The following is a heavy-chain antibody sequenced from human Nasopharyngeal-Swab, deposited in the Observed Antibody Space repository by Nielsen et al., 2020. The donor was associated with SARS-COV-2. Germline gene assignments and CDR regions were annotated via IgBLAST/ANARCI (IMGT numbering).Heavy chain of an antibody. CDR2: ISGPGTST. Sequence: GESLKISCAASGFTFNTYAMTWVRQAPGKGLEWVSAISGPGTSTYYADSVKGRFTISRDNSKNTMFLQMTSLRADDTAVYYCAKAGGYYYGSGRLYSDYWGQGTLVTVSS. CDR1: GFTFNTYA. CDR3: AKAGGYYYGSGRLYSDY. D-gene: IGHD3-10*01. V-gene: IGHV3-23*01. J-gene: IGHJ4*02.